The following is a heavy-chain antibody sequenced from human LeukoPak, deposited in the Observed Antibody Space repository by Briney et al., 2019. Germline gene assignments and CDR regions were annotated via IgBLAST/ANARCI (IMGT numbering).Heavy chain of an antibody. J-gene: IGHJ6*03. Sequence: ASVKVSCKASGYTFTGYYMHWVRQAPGQGLEWMGWINPNSGGTNYAQKFQGRVTMTRDTSISTAYMELSRLRSDDTAVYYCARGTSGYYYYYYYYMDVWGQGTLVTVSS. CDR1: GYTFTGYY. D-gene: IGHD3-22*01. V-gene: IGHV1-2*02. CDR3: ARGTSGYYYYYYYYMDV. CDR2: INPNSGGT.